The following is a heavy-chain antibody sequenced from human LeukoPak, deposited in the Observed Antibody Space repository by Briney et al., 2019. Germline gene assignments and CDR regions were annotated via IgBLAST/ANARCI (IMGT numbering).Heavy chain of an antibody. Sequence: PGGSLRLSCAASGFTFSSYWMNWVRQAPGKGLEWAANIKQGGSEIYYVGSVKGRFTISRDDARNSLYLQLNSLRAEDTAVYYCARDQGEMATSTGLDYWGQGTLVTVSS. CDR1: GFTFSSYW. J-gene: IGHJ4*02. V-gene: IGHV3-7*01. CDR2: IKQGGSEI. CDR3: ARDQGEMATSTGLDY. D-gene: IGHD5-24*01.